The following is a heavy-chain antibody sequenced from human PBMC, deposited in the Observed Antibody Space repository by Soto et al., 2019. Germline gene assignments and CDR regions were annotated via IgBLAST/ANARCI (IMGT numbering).Heavy chain of an antibody. CDR1: GYTFTSYG. CDR2: ISVYSGNT. CDR3: ARRFPYDCVRPLDS. V-gene: IGHV1-18*04. J-gene: IGHJ4*02. D-gene: IGHD3-16*01. Sequence: ASVKVSCKASGYTFTSYGISWVRQAPGQGLEWMGWISVYSGNTDYARKCQDRVTMTTDPSTNTAYMELTTPTSDDTAVYYCARRFPYDCVRPLDSWGEGTLVTVAS.